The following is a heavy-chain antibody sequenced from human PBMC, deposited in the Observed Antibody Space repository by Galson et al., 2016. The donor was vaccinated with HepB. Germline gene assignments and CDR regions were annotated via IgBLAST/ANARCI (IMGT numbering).Heavy chain of an antibody. CDR2: ISSGSRDI. V-gene: IGHV3-21*01. CDR1: GFTFSDFS. CDR3: ARDRSNYDFWSGYMPDYYFDY. Sequence: SLRLSCAASGFTFSDFSVNWVRQAPGKGLEWVSSISSGSRDIYYADSVKGRFTISRDNAKNSLYLQMNSLRAGDTAVYYCARDRSNYDFWSGYMPDYYFDYWGQGTLVTVSS. D-gene: IGHD3-3*01. J-gene: IGHJ4*02.